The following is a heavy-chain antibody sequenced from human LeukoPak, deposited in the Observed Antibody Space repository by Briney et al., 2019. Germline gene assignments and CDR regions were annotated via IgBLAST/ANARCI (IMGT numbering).Heavy chain of an antibody. CDR1: GCTFSSYE. J-gene: IGHJ4*02. CDR3: ARAVKYRSGPLTDLLPYYFDY. D-gene: IGHD6-19*01. Sequence: ASVKVSCKASGCTFSSYEISWVRQAPGQGREWIRGIIPMFGTAKYAQKFQGRVTITTDKSTSTDYMELSSLRSEDMAVYYCARAVKYRSGPLTDLLPYYFDYWGQGTLVTVSS. V-gene: IGHV1-69*05. CDR2: IIPMFGTA.